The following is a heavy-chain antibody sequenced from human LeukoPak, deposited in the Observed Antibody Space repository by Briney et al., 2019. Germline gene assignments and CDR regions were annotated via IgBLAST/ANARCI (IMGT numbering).Heavy chain of an antibody. Sequence: SETLSLTCTVSGGSISSYYWSWIRQPPGKGLEWIGYIYYSGSTYYNPSLKSRVTISVDTSKNQFSLKLSSVTAADTAVYYCARDRVDTARGDAFDIWGQGTMVTVSS. V-gene: IGHV4-59*12. D-gene: IGHD5-18*01. CDR3: ARDRVDTARGDAFDI. CDR1: GGSISSYY. CDR2: IYYSGST. J-gene: IGHJ3*02.